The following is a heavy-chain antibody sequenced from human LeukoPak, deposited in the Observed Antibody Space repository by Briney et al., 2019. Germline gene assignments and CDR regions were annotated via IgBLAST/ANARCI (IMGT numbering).Heavy chain of an antibody. D-gene: IGHD4-17*01. J-gene: IGHJ4*02. CDR2: ISYDGSNK. V-gene: IGHV3-30-3*01. CDR3: ARIPVTTATAY. CDR1: GFTFSSYA. Sequence: GGSLRLSCAASGFTFSSYAMHWVRQAPGKGLEWVAVISYDGSNKYYADSVKGRFTISRDNSKNTLYLQMNSLRAEDTAVYYCARIPVTTATAYWGQGTLVTVSS.